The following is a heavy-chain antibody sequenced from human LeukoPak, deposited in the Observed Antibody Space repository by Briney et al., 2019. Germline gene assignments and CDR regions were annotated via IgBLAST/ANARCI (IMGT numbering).Heavy chain of an antibody. CDR1: GYTFTSHG. CDR2: IRPSTGDT. Sequence: GASVKVSCKASGYTFTSHGISWVRQAPGQGLEWTGWIRPSTGDTDYALNLQGRVTLTTDTSTSTAYMELRSLRSDDTAVYYCARVRDYLFDYWGQGTLVTVSS. CDR3: ARVRDYLFDY. V-gene: IGHV1-18*01. J-gene: IGHJ4*02. D-gene: IGHD2/OR15-2a*01.